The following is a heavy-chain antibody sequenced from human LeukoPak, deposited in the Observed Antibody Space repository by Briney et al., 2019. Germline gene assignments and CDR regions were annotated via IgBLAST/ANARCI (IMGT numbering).Heavy chain of an antibody. D-gene: IGHD1-7*01. J-gene: IGHJ4*02. V-gene: IGHV3-30*03. CDR1: GFTFSSHW. Sequence: GGSLRLSCAGSGFTFSSHWIGWVRQAPGKGLEWVAVISYDGSNKYYADSVKGRFTISRDNSKNTLYLQMNSLRAEDTAVYYCTRDHWNYVGFDYWGQGTLVTVSS. CDR2: ISYDGSNK. CDR3: TRDHWNYVGFDY.